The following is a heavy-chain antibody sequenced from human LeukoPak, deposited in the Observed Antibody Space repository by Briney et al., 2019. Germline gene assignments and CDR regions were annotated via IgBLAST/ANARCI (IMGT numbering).Heavy chain of an antibody. J-gene: IGHJ4*02. D-gene: IGHD2-21*02. CDR2: IYYSGST. Sequence: SETLSLTCTVSGGSISSGGYYWSWIRQHPGKGLEWIGYIYYSGSTYYNPSLKSRVTISVDTSKNQFSLKLSSVTAADTAVYYCARHSDVGVVTAISYWGQGALVTVSS. CDR3: ARHSDVGVVTAISY. CDR1: GGSISSGGYY. V-gene: IGHV4-31*03.